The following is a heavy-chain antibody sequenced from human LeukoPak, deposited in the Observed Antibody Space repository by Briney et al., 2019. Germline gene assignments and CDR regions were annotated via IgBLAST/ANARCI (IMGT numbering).Heavy chain of an antibody. Sequence: GGSLRLSCAASGFTFSSYAMSWVRQAPGKGLEWVSAIRDSGSSTHYADSVKGRFTTSRDNSKNTLFLQMNSLRAEDTAVYYCAKKFRGTTVISGDYFDYWGQGTLVTVSS. CDR1: GFTFSSYA. CDR2: IRDSGSST. D-gene: IGHD4-17*01. CDR3: AKKFRGTTVISGDYFDY. J-gene: IGHJ4*02. V-gene: IGHV3-23*01.